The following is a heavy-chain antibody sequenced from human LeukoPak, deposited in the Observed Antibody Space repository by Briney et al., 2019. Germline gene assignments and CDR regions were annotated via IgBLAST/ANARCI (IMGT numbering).Heavy chain of an antibody. CDR1: GYTFTSYY. CDR2: FDPEDGET. J-gene: IGHJ4*02. Sequence: ASVKVSCKTSGYTFTSYYIHWVRQAPGQGLEWMGGFDPEDGETIYAQKFQGRVTMTEDTSTDTAYMELSSLRSEDTAVYYCATVYAYDYGDYGGIWGQGTLVTVSS. D-gene: IGHD4-17*01. CDR3: ATVYAYDYGDYGGI. V-gene: IGHV1-24*01.